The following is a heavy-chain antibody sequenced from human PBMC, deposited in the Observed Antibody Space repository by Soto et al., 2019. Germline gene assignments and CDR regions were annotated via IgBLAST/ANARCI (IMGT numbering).Heavy chain of an antibody. Sequence: GGSLRLSCAASGFTFSSYWMSWVRQAPGGGLEWVANIKQDGSEKYYVDSVKGRFTISRDNAKNSLYLQMNSLRAEDTAVYYCARDLAKAYYDFWSAPGGEAFDIWGQGTRVTVSS. CDR3: ARDLAKAYYDFWSAPGGEAFDI. J-gene: IGHJ3*02. CDR1: GFTFSSYW. V-gene: IGHV3-7*01. D-gene: IGHD3-3*01. CDR2: IKQDGSEK.